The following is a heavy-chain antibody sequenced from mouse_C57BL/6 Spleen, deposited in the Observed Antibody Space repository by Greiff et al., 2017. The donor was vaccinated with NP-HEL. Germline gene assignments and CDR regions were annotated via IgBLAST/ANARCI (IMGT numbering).Heavy chain of an antibody. CDR3: ARFDWAPAY. D-gene: IGHD4-1*01. CDR2: INPNNGGT. CDR1: GYTFTDYY. J-gene: IGHJ3*01. V-gene: IGHV1-26*01. Sequence: EVQLQQSGPELVKPGASVKISCKASGYTFTDYYMNWVKQSHGKSLEWIGDINPNNGGTSYNQKFKGKATLTVDKSSSTAYMELRSLTSEDSAVYYCARFDWAPAYWGQRTLVTVSA.